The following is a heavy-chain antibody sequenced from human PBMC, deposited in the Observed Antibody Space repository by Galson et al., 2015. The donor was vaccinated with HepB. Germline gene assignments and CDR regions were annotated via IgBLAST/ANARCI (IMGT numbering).Heavy chain of an antibody. CDR3: ARDRYYDSSGYFATDAFDI. D-gene: IGHD3-22*01. J-gene: IGHJ3*02. CDR2: ISAYNGNT. CDR1: GYTFTSYG. V-gene: IGHV1-18*04. Sequence: SVKVSCKASGYTFTSYGISWVRQAPGQGLEWMGWISAYNGNTNYAQKLQGRVTMTTDTSTNTAYMELRSLRSDDTAVYYCARDRYYDSSGYFATDAFDIWGQGTMVTVSS.